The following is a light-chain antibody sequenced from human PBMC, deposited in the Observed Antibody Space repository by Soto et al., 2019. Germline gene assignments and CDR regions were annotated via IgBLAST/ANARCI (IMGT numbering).Light chain of an antibody. V-gene: IGKV4-1*01. CDR3: QQYYSTPWT. J-gene: IGKJ1*01. CDR2: WAS. CDR1: QSVFYSPRSKEY. Sequence: DIVMTQSPEYLAVPLGERATINCKSSQSVFYSPRSKEYLAWFQQKAGQPPKLLIYWASTRQSGVPDRFNGNGSVTDFTLTISGLQPEDVAIYFCQQYYSTPWTFGHGTKVDIK.